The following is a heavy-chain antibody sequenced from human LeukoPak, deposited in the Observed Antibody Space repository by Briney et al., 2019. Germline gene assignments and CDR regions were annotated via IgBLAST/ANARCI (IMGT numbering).Heavy chain of an antibody. V-gene: IGHV3-30*18. J-gene: IGHJ4*02. CDR3: AKGDYYDRTHFDY. CDR1: GFTFSSYG. CDR2: ISYDGSNK. Sequence: PGRSLRLPCAASGFTFSSYGMHWVRQAPGKGLEWVAVISYDGSNKYYADSVKGRFTISRDNSKNTLYLQMNSLRAEDTAVYYCAKGDYYDRTHFDYWGQGTLVTVSS. D-gene: IGHD3-22*01.